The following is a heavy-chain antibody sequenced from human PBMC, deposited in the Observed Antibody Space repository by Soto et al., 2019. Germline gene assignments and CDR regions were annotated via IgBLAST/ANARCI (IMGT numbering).Heavy chain of an antibody. CDR3: ARPTLHSSSWYYFDY. J-gene: IGHJ4*02. V-gene: IGHV3-74*01. CDR1: GFTFISYW. D-gene: IGHD6-13*01. Sequence: GGSLRLSCAASGFTFISYWMHWVRQAPGKGLVWVSRINSDGSSTSYADSVKGRFTISRDNAKNTLYLQMNSLRAEDTAVYYCARPTLHSSSWYYFDYWGQGTLVTLSS. CDR2: INSDGSST.